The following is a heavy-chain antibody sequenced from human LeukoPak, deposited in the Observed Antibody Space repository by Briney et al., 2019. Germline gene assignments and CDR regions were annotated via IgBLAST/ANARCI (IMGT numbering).Heavy chain of an antibody. V-gene: IGHV4-39*01. D-gene: IGHD1-7*01. CDR3: ASHAPQYNWNSRYYYYLDV. Sequence: PSETLSLTCTVSGGSISSKNYYWSWIRQPPGKGLERIVSVYYNGRTYSNPSLESRVTISVDTSKNGFSLKLTSVTAADTAVYYCASHAPQYNWNSRYYYYLDVWGKGTTVTVSS. J-gene: IGHJ6*03. CDR1: GGSISSKNYY. CDR2: VYYNGRT.